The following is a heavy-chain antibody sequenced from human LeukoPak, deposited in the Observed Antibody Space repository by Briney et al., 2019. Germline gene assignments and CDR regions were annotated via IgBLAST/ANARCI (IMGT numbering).Heavy chain of an antibody. J-gene: IGHJ6*02. CDR2: IYYSGTT. Sequence: GSLRLSCAASGFTFSSYSMNWVRQAPGKGLEWIGSIYYSGTTYYNPSLKSRVTMSVDTPKNEVSLKVPSVTAADTAIYYCTRHARVVPATGVDVWGPGTTVTVSS. V-gene: IGHV4-59*04. D-gene: IGHD2-2*01. CDR1: GFTFSSYSMN. CDR3: TRHARVVPATGVDV.